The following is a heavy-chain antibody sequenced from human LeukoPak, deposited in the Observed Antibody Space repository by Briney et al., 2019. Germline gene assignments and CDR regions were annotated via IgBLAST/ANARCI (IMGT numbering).Heavy chain of an antibody. CDR3: ATIVGGNYFDY. Sequence: GGSLRLSCAASGFTFSSYWMSWVRQAPGKGLEWVANIKQDGSDKYYVDSVKGRITISRDNAKSSLYLQMNSLRADDTAVYYCATIVGGNYFDYWGQGTLVTVSS. J-gene: IGHJ4*02. CDR1: GFTFSSYW. D-gene: IGHD1-26*01. V-gene: IGHV3-7*01. CDR2: IKQDGSDK.